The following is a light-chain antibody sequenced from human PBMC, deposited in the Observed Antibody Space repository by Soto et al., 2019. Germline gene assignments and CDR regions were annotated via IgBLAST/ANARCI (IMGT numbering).Light chain of an antibody. J-gene: IGKJ4*01. Sequence: DIQMTQSPSTLSASVGDRVTITCRASQSISSWLAWYQQKPGKDPNLLIYKASSLESGVPSRCSGSGSGTEFTLTISSLQPDDFATYYCQQYNSYPLTFGGGTKVEIK. CDR2: KAS. V-gene: IGKV1-5*03. CDR1: QSISSW. CDR3: QQYNSYPLT.